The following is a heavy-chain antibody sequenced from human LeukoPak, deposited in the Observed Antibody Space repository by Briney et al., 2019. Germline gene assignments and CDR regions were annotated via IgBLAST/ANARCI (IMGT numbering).Heavy chain of an antibody. Sequence: GASVKVSCKASGGTFSSYAISWVRQAPGQGLEWMGRIIPILGIANYAQKFQGRVTITADKSTSTAYMELSSLRSEDTAVYYCATVGYSYGGAFDYWGQGTLVTVSS. CDR2: IIPILGIA. V-gene: IGHV1-69*04. CDR3: ATVGYSYGGAFDY. J-gene: IGHJ4*02. D-gene: IGHD5-18*01. CDR1: GGTFSSYA.